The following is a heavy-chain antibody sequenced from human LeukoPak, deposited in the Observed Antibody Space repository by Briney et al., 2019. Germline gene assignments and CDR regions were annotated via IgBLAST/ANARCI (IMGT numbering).Heavy chain of an antibody. J-gene: IGHJ5*02. CDR1: GGSISSYY. Sequence: PSETLSLTCTVSGGSISSYYWSWIRQPPGKGLEWIGYIYYSGSTNYNPSLKSRVTISVDKSKNQFSLKLSSVTAADTAVYYCASRAPNNWFDPWGQGTLVTVSS. CDR3: ASRAPNNWFDP. V-gene: IGHV4-59*12. CDR2: IYYSGST.